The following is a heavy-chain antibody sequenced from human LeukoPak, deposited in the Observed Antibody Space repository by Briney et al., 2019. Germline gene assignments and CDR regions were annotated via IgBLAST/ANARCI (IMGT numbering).Heavy chain of an antibody. CDR1: GFTFSDYY. V-gene: IGHV3-11*04. D-gene: IGHD3-16*02. CDR3: AKNYYDYVWGSYRVDY. Sequence: GALRLSCAASGFTFSDYYMSWIRQAPGKGLEWVSSISGSGSTIYYADSVKGRFTISRDNAKNSLYLQMNSLRAEDTAVYYCAKNYYDYVWGSYRVDYWGQGTLVTVSS. CDR2: ISGSGSTI. J-gene: IGHJ4*02.